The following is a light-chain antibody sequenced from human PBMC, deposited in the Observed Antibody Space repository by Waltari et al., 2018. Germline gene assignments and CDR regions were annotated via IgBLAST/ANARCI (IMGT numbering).Light chain of an antibody. CDR2: EDT. CDR3: CSYAGSSIWV. J-gene: IGLJ3*02. Sequence: QSALTQPASVSGSPGQSITISCTGTSSDVGSYNLVSWYQQHPDKAPKLMIYEDTKRPSGVSKRFSGSKSGNTASLTISGLQAEDEADYYCCSYAGSSIWVFGGGTELTVL. CDR1: SSDVGSYNL. V-gene: IGLV2-23*01.